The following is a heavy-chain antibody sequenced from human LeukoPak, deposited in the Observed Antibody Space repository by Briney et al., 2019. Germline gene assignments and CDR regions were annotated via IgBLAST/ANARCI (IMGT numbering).Heavy chain of an antibody. CDR2: INHSGST. V-gene: IGHV4-34*01. CDR3: ARGWERVDY. CDR1: GGSFSGYY. Sequence: SETLSLTCAVYGGSFSGYYWSWIRQPPGKGLEWIGEINHSGSTNYNPSLKSRVAISVDTSKNQFSLKLSSVTAADTAVYYCARGWERVDYWGQGTLVTVSS. J-gene: IGHJ4*02. D-gene: IGHD1-1*01.